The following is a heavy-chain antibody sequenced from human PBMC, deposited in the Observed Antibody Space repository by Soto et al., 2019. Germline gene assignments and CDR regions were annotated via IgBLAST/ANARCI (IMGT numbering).Heavy chain of an antibody. Sequence: QVQLQESGPGLVKPSETLSLTCTVSGGSISSYYWSWIRQPPGKGLEWIGYIYYSGSTNYNPSLTSRVTISVDTCKNRFSLKLSSVTAADTAVYYCAREGLTGTIGLYYYYGMDVWGQGTTVTVSS. J-gene: IGHJ6*02. CDR3: AREGLTGTIGLYYYYGMDV. CDR2: IYYSGST. CDR1: GGSISSYY. D-gene: IGHD1-7*01. V-gene: IGHV4-59*01.